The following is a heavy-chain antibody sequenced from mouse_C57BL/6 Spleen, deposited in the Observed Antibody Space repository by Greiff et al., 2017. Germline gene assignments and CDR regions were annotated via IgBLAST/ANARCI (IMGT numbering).Heavy chain of an antibody. CDR2: IYPGDGDT. V-gene: IGHV1-80*01. J-gene: IGHJ3*01. Sequence: VQLQQSGAELVKPGASVKISCKASGYAFSSYWMNWVKQRPGTGLEWIGQIYPGDGDTNYNGKFKGKATLTADKSSSTAYMQLSSLTSEDSAVYFCAPHYGSSTWFAYWGQGTLVTVSA. D-gene: IGHD1-1*01. CDR1: GYAFSSYW. CDR3: APHYGSSTWFAY.